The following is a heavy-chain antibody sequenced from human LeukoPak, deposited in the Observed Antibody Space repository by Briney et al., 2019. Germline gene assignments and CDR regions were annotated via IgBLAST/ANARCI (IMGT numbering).Heavy chain of an antibody. CDR2: INPNSGGT. CDR1: GYTFTGYY. CDR3: ARGSHGYCSGGSCYTSFYYYYYMDV. Sequence: ASVKVSCKASGYTFTGYYMHWVRQAPGQGLEWMGWINPNSGGTNYAQKFQGRVTMTRDTSISTAYMELSRLRSDDTAVYYCARGSHGYCSGGSCYTSFYYYYYMDVWGKGTTVTVSS. J-gene: IGHJ6*03. D-gene: IGHD2-15*01. V-gene: IGHV1-2*02.